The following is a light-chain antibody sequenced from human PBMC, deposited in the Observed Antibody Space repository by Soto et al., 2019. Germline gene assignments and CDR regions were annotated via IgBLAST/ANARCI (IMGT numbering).Light chain of an antibody. CDR1: QGVSGTY. Sequence: EIVLTQSPGTLSLSPGKRATLSCKASQGVSGTYLAWYQQKPGQAPRLLIYGASTRATGIPDRFSGSGSGTDFTLTINRVEPEDFAVYYCQQYGTSPLYTVGQGTKVDIK. J-gene: IGKJ2*01. V-gene: IGKV3-20*01. CDR2: GAS. CDR3: QQYGTSPLYT.